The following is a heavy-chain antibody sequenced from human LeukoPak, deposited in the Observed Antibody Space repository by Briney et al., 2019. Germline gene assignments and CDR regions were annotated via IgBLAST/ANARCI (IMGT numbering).Heavy chain of an antibody. Sequence: RGSLRLSCTASGFTFGSYAMSWVRQAPGKGLEWVSSISGGSEDTYYADSVKGRFTISRDNSKSTLYLQMNSLRAEDTAVYYCARTIAHYSNIWLYFYYGLDVWGRGTTVTVSS. J-gene: IGHJ6*01. D-gene: IGHD2-21*01. V-gene: IGHV3-23*01. CDR1: GFTFGSYA. CDR3: ARTIAHYSNIWLYFYYGLDV. CDR2: ISGGSEDT.